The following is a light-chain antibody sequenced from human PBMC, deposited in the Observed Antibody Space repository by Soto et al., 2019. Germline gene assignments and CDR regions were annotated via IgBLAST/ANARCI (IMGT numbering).Light chain of an antibody. CDR3: AAWDDSLRGWV. V-gene: IGLV1-47*01. Sequence: QSVLTQPPSASGTPGQRVTISCSGSGSNIASNYVYWYQQLPETAPKLLIYRNNQRPSGVPDRLSGSKSGTSASLAISGLRSEDEGDYHCAAWDDSLRGWVFGGGTQLTVL. CDR1: GSNIASNY. CDR2: RNN. J-gene: IGLJ3*02.